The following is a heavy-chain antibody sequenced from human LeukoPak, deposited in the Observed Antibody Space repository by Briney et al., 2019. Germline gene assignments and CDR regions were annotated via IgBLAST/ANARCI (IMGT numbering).Heavy chain of an antibody. CDR1: GYTFTSYY. CDR3: ARSPTISSWYGGAY. V-gene: IGHV7-4-1*02. CDR2: INTNTGNP. Sequence: GASVKVSCKASGYTFTSYYMHWVRQAPGQGLEWMGWINTNTGNPTYAQGFTGRFVFSLDTSVSTAYLQISSLKAEDTAVYYCARSPTISSWYGGAYWGQGTLVTVSS. D-gene: IGHD6-13*01. J-gene: IGHJ4*02.